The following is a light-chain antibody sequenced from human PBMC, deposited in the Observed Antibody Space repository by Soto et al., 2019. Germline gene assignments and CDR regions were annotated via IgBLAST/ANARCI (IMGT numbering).Light chain of an antibody. CDR3: SSYAGSNNLV. Sequence: QSALTQPPSASGSPGQSVTISCTGTSSDVGGYNYVSWYQQHPGKAPKLVICEVSKRPSGVPDRFSGSKSGNTASLTVSGLQAEDEADYYCSSYAGSNNLVFGGGTQLTVL. CDR1: SSDVGGYNY. J-gene: IGLJ2*01. CDR2: EVS. V-gene: IGLV2-8*01.